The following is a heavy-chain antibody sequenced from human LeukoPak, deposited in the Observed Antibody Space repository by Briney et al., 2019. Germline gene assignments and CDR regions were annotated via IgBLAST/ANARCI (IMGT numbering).Heavy chain of an antibody. Sequence: GGSLRLSCAASGFTFSSYEMNWVRQAPGKGLERVSYISSSGSTIYYADSVKGRFTISRDNAKNSLYLQMNSLRAEDTAVCYCAREGASLGYYFDYWGQGTLVTVSS. J-gene: IGHJ4*02. CDR3: AREGASLGYYFDY. D-gene: IGHD4/OR15-4a*01. CDR2: ISSSGSTI. V-gene: IGHV3-48*03. CDR1: GFTFSSYE.